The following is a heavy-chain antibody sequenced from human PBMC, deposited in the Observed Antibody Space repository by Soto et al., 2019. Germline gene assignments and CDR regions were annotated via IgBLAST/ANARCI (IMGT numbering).Heavy chain of an antibody. V-gene: IGHV1-18*01. CDR1: GYTFTSYG. Sequence: ASVKVSCKASGYTFTSYGISWVRQAPGQGLEWMGWISAYNGNTNYAQKLQGRVTMTTDTSTSTAYMELRSLRSEDTAVYYCARTWIQLSEFAYWGQGTLVTVSS. J-gene: IGHJ4*02. CDR2: ISAYNGNT. D-gene: IGHD5-18*01. CDR3: ARTWIQLSEFAY.